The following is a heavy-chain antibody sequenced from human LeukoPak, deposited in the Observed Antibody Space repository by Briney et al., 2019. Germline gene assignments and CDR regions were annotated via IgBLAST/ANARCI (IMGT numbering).Heavy chain of an antibody. V-gene: IGHV3-66*02. CDR1: GFTVSNNY. Sequence: GGSLRLSCAASGFTVSNNYMSWVRQAPGKGLEWVSVIYSGDNTYYVESVKGRFTISRDNSKNTLFLQMNRLRAEDTAVYYCAGRRVLDASLDYWGQGTLVTVSS. CDR3: AGRRVLDASLDY. J-gene: IGHJ4*02. CDR2: IYSGDNT. D-gene: IGHD3-16*01.